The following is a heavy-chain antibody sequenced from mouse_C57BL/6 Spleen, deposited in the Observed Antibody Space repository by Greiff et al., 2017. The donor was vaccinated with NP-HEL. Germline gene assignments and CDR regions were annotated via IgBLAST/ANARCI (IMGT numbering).Heavy chain of an antibody. CDR3: TTLYYGSSHWYFDV. V-gene: IGHV5-9-1*02. J-gene: IGHJ1*03. CDR2: ISSGGDYI. Sequence: EVKLVESGEGLVKPGGSLKLSCAASGFTFSSYAMSWVRQTPEKRLEWVAYISSGGDYIYYADTVKGRFTISRDNARNTLYLQMSSLKSEDTAMYYCTTLYYGSSHWYFDVWGTGTTVTVSS. D-gene: IGHD1-1*01. CDR1: GFTFSSYA.